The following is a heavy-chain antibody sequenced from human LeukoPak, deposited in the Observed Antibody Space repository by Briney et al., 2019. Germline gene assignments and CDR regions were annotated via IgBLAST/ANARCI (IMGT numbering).Heavy chain of an antibody. CDR2: IKQDGSQK. V-gene: IGHV3-7*03. D-gene: IGHD5-12*01. J-gene: IGHJ4*02. CDR1: GFTFSTYW. Sequence: GGSLRLSCAASGFTFSTYWMSWVRQAPGKGLEWVANIKQDGSQKYYVDSVKGRFTISRDNAKNSLYLRMNSLRAEDTAVYYCARDSYSGYDTTPDYWGKGTLVTVSS. CDR3: ARDSYSGYDTTPDY.